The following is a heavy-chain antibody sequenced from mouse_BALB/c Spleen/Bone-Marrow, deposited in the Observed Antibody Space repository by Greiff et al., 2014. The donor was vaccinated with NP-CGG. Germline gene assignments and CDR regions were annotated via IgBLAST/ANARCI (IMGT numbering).Heavy chain of an antibody. CDR1: GFTFSDYY. D-gene: IGHD1-2*01. Sequence: EVNVVESGGGLVKPGGSLKLSCAASGFTFSDYYMYWVRQTPEKRLKWVATISDGGSYTYYPDSVKGRFTISRDNAKNNLYLQMSSLKSEDTAMYYCARDRRITTATYAMDYWGQGTSVTVSS. V-gene: IGHV5-4*02. J-gene: IGHJ4*01. CDR2: ISDGGSYT. CDR3: ARDRRITTATYAMDY.